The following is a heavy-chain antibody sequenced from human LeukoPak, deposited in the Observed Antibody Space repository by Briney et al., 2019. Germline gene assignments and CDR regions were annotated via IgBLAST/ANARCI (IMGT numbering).Heavy chain of an antibody. J-gene: IGHJ4*02. Sequence: PGGSLRLSCAASGFTFSSYGMHWVRQAPGKGLEWVAFIRYDGSNKYYSDSVKGRFTISRDNSKKMLYLQMSSLRVEDSAVYYCARDLTGGDYYFDYWGQGTLVTVSS. V-gene: IGHV3-30*02. CDR2: IRYDGSNK. D-gene: IGHD4-17*01. CDR3: ARDLTGGDYYFDY. CDR1: GFTFSSYG.